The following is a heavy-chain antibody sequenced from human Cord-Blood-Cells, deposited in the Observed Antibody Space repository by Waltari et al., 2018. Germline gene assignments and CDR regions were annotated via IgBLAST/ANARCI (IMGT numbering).Heavy chain of an antibody. D-gene: IGHD3-10*01. V-gene: IGHV3-23*01. CDR1: GVTFSSYA. CDR3: AKDRGIYWYFDL. Sequence: EVQLLESGGGLVQPGGSLRLSCAASGVTFSSYAMSWVRQAPGKGLEWVSAISGSGGSTYYADSVKGRFTISRDNSKNTLYLQMNSLRAEDTAVYYCAKDRGIYWYFDLWGRGTLVTVSS. CDR2: ISGSGGST. J-gene: IGHJ2*01.